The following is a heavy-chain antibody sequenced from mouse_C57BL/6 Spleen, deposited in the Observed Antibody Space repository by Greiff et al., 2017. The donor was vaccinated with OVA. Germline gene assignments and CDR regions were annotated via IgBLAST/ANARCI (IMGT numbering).Heavy chain of an antibody. V-gene: IGHV1-54*01. Sequence: QVQLQQSGAELVRPGTSVKVSCKASGYAFTNYLIEWVKQRPGQGLEWIGVLNPGSGGTNYNEKFKGKATLTADKSSSTAYMQLSSLTSEDSAVYFCARREDYGGFDYWGQGTTLTVSS. CDR1: GYAFTNYL. D-gene: IGHD1-1*02. CDR2: LNPGSGGT. CDR3: ARREDYGGFDY. J-gene: IGHJ2*01.